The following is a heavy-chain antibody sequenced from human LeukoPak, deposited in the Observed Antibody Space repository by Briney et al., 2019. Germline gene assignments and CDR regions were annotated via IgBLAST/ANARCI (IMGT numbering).Heavy chain of an antibody. D-gene: IGHD6-19*01. Sequence: SETLSLTCTVSGGSISSSSYYWGWIRQPPGKGLEWIGSIYYSGSTYYNPSLKSRVTISVDTSKNQFSLKLSSVTAADTAVYYCAREWSRYRSGWYVLNWGQGTLVTVSS. CDR2: IYYSGST. V-gene: IGHV4-39*07. CDR1: GGSISSSSYY. CDR3: AREWSRYRSGWYVLN. J-gene: IGHJ4*02.